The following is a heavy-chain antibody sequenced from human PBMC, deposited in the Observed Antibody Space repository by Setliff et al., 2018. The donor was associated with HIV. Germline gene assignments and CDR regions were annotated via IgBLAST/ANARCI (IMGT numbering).Heavy chain of an antibody. Sequence: PSETLSLTCAVSGYSISSGYYWAWIRQPPGKGLEWIGSIYKGGTTYYNPSLKSRSTISEDTSKNQFSLSLSSVTAADTAVYYCVRDPPLTPTYADHPFDIWGQGTMVTVSS. D-gene: IGHD2-21*02. CDR1: GYSISSGYY. CDR3: VRDPPLTPTYADHPFDI. V-gene: IGHV4-38-2*02. J-gene: IGHJ3*02. CDR2: IYKGGTT.